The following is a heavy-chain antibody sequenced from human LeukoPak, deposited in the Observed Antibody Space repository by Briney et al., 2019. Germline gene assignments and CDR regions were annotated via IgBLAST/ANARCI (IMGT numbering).Heavy chain of an antibody. Sequence: ASVKVSCKASGYTFTTYDINWVRQATGQGLEWMGWLNPNSGNTGYAQKFQGRVTMTRNTSINTAYMELSSLRSEDTAVYYCARGHSGSYPDYFDYWGQGTLVTVSS. V-gene: IGHV1-8*01. D-gene: IGHD1-26*01. CDR1: GYTFTTYD. CDR2: LNPNSGNT. J-gene: IGHJ4*02. CDR3: ARGHSGSYPDYFDY.